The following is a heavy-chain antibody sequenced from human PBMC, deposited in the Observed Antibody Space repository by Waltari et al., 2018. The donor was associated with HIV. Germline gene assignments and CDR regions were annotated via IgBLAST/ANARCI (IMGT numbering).Heavy chain of an antibody. V-gene: IGHV4-59*01. J-gene: IGHJ6*02. CDR3: ARGDRTWGYYFDTSGHYFGMDV. CDR2: IHYRGST. Sequence: QVRLRESGPGLVKPPETLSLTCTVSGASISSDSWRWMRLPPGKGLEWIGYIHYRGSTFSNPSFKRRVAITADTSKNQLSLNLTSVTSADTAVYYCARGDRTWGYYFDTSGHYFGMDVWGQGTTVTVSS. D-gene: IGHD3-22*01. CDR1: GASISSDS.